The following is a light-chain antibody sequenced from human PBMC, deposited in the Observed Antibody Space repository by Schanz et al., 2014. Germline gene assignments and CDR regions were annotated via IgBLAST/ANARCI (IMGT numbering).Light chain of an antibody. CDR3: SSYTSSSTVV. J-gene: IGLJ2*01. CDR2: DVS. V-gene: IGLV2-14*03. CDR1: SSDVGGYND. Sequence: QSALTQSASVSGSPGQSITISCTGTSSDVGGYNDVSWYQQHPGKAPKLMIYDVSNRPSGVSNRFSGSKSGNTASLTISGLQAEDEADYYCSSYTSSSTVVFGGGTKLTVL.